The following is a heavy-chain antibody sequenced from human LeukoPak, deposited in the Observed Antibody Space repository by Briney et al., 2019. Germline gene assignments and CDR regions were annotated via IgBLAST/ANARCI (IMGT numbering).Heavy chain of an antibody. J-gene: IGHJ4*02. CDR2: ISGSGGST. D-gene: IGHD2-21*02. CDR1: GFTFSSYA. Sequence: GGSLRLSCAASGFTFSSYAMSWVRQAPGNGLEWVSAISGSGGSTYYADSVKGRFTISRDNSKNTLYLQMNSLRAEDTAVYYCAKHIVVVTAIRHDYFDYWGQGTLVTVSS. CDR3: AKHIVVVTAIRHDYFDY. V-gene: IGHV3-23*01.